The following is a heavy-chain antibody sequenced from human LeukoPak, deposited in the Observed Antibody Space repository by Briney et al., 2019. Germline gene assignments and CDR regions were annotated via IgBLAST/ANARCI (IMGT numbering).Heavy chain of an antibody. CDR3: ARGRPTGVVVVPAAAFDY. Sequence: ASVKVSCKASGYTFTSYGISWVRQAPGQGLEWMGWISAYNGNTNYAQKLQGRVTMTTDTSTSTAYMELSSLRSDDTAVYYCARGRPTGVVVVPAAAFDYWGQGTLVTVSS. CDR2: ISAYNGNT. V-gene: IGHV1-18*01. D-gene: IGHD2-2*01. J-gene: IGHJ4*02. CDR1: GYTFTSYG.